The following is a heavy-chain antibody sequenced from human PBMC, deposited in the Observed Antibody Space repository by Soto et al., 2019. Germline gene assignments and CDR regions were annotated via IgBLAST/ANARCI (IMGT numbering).Heavy chain of an antibody. J-gene: IGHJ4*02. CDR2: IWYDGSNK. D-gene: IGHD6-19*01. CDR1: GFTFSSYG. Sequence: GGSLRLSCAASGFTFSSYGMHWVRQAPGKGLEWVAVIWYDGSNKYYADSVKGRFTISRDNSKNTLYLQMNSLRAEDTAVYYCARDPGIAVAGTFDYWGQGTLVTV. CDR3: ARDPGIAVAGTFDY. V-gene: IGHV3-33*01.